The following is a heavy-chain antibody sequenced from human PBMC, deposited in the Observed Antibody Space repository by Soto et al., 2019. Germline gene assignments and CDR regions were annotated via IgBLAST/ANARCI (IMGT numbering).Heavy chain of an antibody. V-gene: IGHV3-30*18. D-gene: IGHD1-26*01. CDR3: AKDLSSGSYPEIDY. CDR1: GFTFSSYG. Sequence: GGSLRLSCAASGFTFSSYGMHWVRQAPGKGLEWVAVISYDGSNKYYADSVKGRFTISRDNSKNTLYLQMNSLRAEDTAVYYCAKDLSSGSYPEIDYWGQGTLVTVSS. CDR2: ISYDGSNK. J-gene: IGHJ4*02.